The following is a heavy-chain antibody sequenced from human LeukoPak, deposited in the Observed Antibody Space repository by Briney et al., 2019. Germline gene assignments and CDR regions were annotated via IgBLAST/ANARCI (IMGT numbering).Heavy chain of an antibody. J-gene: IGHJ4*02. CDR3: ARRAGVRGVISDVDY. Sequence: PSETLSLTCTVSSGSISTSNYYWGWVRQPPGKALEWIGNIFYSGSTNYNPSLKSRVTISVDTSKNQFSLKLSSVTAADTAVYYCARRAGVRGVISDVDYWGQGTLVTVSS. CDR1: SGSISTSNYY. CDR2: IFYSGST. D-gene: IGHD3-10*01. V-gene: IGHV4-39*07.